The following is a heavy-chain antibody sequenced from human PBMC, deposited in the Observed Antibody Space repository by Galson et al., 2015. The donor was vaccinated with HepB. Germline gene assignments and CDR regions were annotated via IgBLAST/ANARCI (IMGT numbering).Heavy chain of an antibody. J-gene: IGHJ6*03. CDR1: GFTFSSYW. D-gene: IGHD6-13*01. CDR3: AREPYSAGYMDV. Sequence: SLRLSCAASGFTFSSYWMHWVRQAPGKGLEWVAVIWYDGSNKYYADSVKGQFTISRDNSKNTLYLQMNSLRAEDTAVYYCAREPYSAGYMDVWGKGTTVTVSS. V-gene: IGHV3-33*08. CDR2: IWYDGSNK.